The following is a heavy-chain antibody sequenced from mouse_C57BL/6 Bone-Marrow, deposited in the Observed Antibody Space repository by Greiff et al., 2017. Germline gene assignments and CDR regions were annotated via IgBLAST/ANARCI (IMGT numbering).Heavy chain of an antibody. V-gene: IGHV14-4*01. CDR3: TTHYGSSYYFDY. CDR1: GFNIKDDY. Sequence: LKQPGAELVRPGASVKLSCTASGFNIKDDYMHWVKQRPEQGLEWIGWIDPENGDTEYASKFQGKATITADTSSNTAYLQLSSLTSEDTAVYYCTTHYGSSYYFDYWGQGTTLTVSS. CDR2: IDPENGDT. J-gene: IGHJ2*01. D-gene: IGHD1-1*01.